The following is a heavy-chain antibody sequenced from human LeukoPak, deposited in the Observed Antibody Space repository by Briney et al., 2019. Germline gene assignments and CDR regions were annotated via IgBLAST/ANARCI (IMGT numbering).Heavy chain of an antibody. CDR3: IRDFRSADL. Sequence: GRSLRLSCAASGFTFSSYAMHWVRQAPGKGLEWVAVISYDGSNKYYADSVKGRFTISRDNSKNTLYLQMNSLSVEDTATYYCIRDFRSADLWGQGTLVTVTS. CDR1: GFTFSSYA. V-gene: IGHV3-30*04. CDR2: ISYDGSNK. J-gene: IGHJ5*02.